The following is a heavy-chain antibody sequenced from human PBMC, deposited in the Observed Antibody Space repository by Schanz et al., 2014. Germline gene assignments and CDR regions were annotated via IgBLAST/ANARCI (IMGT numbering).Heavy chain of an antibody. CDR3: ARGYGDSPTDF. CDR2: IIPILGIA. D-gene: IGHD4-17*01. V-gene: IGHV1-69*04. CDR1: GGTFSSFG. J-gene: IGHJ4*02. Sequence: QVQLVQSGAEVKKPGASVKVSCKASGGTFSSFGINWVRQAPGQGLEWMGRIIPILGIANYAQNFQGRVTITADRSTSTAYMELSSLRSEDTAVYYCARGYGDSPTDFWGQGTLXTVSS.